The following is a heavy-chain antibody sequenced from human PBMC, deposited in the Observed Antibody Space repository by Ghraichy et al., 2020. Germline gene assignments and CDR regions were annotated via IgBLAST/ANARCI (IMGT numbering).Heavy chain of an antibody. V-gene: IGHV1-8*01. CDR2: MNPNSGNT. CDR3: ARGTWRAATWPY. Sequence: ASVKVSCKASGYTFTSYDINWVRQATGQGLEWMGWMNPNSGNTGYAQKFQGRVTMTRNTSISTAYMELSSLRSEDTAVYYCARGTWRAATWPYWGQGTLVTVSS. CDR1: GYTFTSYD. J-gene: IGHJ4*02. D-gene: IGHD6-25*01.